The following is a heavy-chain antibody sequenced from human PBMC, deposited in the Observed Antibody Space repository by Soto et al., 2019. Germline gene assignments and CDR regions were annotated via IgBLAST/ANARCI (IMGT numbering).Heavy chain of an antibody. V-gene: IGHV4-4*07. Sequence: QVQLQESGPGLVKPSETLSLTCTVSGDSISDYYWNWVRLTAGKGLEWIGRVYTSGTTKYNPSFKSRVIVSMDMSKNQFSLNLNSVTAADTAVYFCARDTAMVGFLDSWGQGILVTVSS. CDR3: ARDTAMVGFLDS. CDR2: VYTSGTT. J-gene: IGHJ4*02. D-gene: IGHD5-18*01. CDR1: GDSISDYY.